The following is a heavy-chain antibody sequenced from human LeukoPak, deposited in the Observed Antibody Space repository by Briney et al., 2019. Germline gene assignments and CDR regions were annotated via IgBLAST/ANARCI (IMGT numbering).Heavy chain of an antibody. CDR2: IIPIFGTA. J-gene: IGHJ4*02. Sequence: ASVKVSCKASGYTFTSYGISWVRQAPGQGLEWMGGIIPIFGTANYAQKFQGRVTITADESTSTAYMELSSLRSEDTAVYYCAVGELGTKVDYWGQGTLVTVSS. V-gene: IGHV1-69*13. CDR1: GYTFTSYG. CDR3: AVGELGTKVDY. D-gene: IGHD3-10*01.